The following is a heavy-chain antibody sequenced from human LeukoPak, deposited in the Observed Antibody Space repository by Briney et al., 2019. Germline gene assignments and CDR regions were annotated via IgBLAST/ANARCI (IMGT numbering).Heavy chain of an antibody. CDR2: TRNRANSYTS. Sequence: GGSLRLSCAASGFTLSDHYMDWVRQAPGKGLEWVGRTRNRANSYTSDYAASVKGRFTISRDNAKNSLYLQMNSLRAEDTAVYYCARVQALAVASHFDYWGQGTLVTVSS. CDR3: ARVQALAVASHFDY. V-gene: IGHV3-72*01. J-gene: IGHJ4*02. CDR1: GFTLSDHY. D-gene: IGHD6-19*01.